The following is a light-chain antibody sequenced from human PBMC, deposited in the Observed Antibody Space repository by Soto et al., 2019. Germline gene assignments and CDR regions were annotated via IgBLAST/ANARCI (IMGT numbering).Light chain of an antibody. CDR1: QGINHW. CDR2: AAS. CDR3: QQADRFPYT. Sequence: EIQMTQSPSSASASVGDTVTITCRASQGINHWLAWYQQKPGKAPELLIYAASTLRSGVPSRFSGSGSGTDFNLTISSLQPEDFATYYCQQADRFPYTFGQGTKLEIK. J-gene: IGKJ2*01. V-gene: IGKV1-12*01.